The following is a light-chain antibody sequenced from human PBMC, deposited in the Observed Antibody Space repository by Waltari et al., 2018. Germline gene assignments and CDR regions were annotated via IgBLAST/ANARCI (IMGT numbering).Light chain of an antibody. J-gene: IGLJ2*01. CDR3: CSFSGANNLL. CDR2: DVI. Sequence: QSALTQPPSASGSPGQSVTFSCTVTARDIGGFHFVSWYQQHPDKAPRLIIYDVIKRPSWFADLFSCSKSGNTASLTVSGLQAEYEADYFCCSFSGANNLLFGGGTRLTV. CDR1: ARDIGGFHF. V-gene: IGLV2-8*01.